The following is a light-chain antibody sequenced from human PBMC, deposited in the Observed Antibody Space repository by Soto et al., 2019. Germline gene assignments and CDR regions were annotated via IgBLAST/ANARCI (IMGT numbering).Light chain of an antibody. V-gene: IGKV1-5*01. CDR3: QQYNSYPGT. J-gene: IGKJ2*01. Sequence: DIQMTQSPSTLSASVGDRVTITCRASQSISSWLAWYQQKPGKAPQLLIYDASSLESGVPSRFSGSGSVTEFALTIISLQPDDFATYYCQQYNSYPGTFGQGTKLEIK. CDR2: DAS. CDR1: QSISSW.